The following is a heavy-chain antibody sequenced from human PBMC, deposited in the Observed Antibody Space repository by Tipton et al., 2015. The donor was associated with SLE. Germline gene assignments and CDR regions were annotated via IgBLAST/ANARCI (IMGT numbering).Heavy chain of an antibody. J-gene: IGHJ4*02. Sequence: GLVKPSETLSLTCTVSGGSISGYYWSWIRQPPGKGLEWIGSIYYSGSGSTYYNPSLKSRVTISVDTSKNQFSLNLSSVTAADTAVYYCARRGSGWFFDYWGQGTLVTVSS. CDR2: IYYSGSGST. CDR1: GGSISGYY. V-gene: IGHV4-59*05. D-gene: IGHD6-19*01. CDR3: ARRGSGWFFDY.